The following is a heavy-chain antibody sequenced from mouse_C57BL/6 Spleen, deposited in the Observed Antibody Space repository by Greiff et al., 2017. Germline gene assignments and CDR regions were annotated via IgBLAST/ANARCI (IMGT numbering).Heavy chain of an antibody. CDR1: GYTFTSYW. CDR2: IYPGNSDT. J-gene: IGHJ3*01. Sequence: VQLQQSGTVLARPGASVKMSCKTSGYTFTSYWMHWVKQRPGQGLEWIGAIYPGNSDTSYNQKFKGKAKLTAVTSASTAYMELSSLTNEDSAVYYCTRHYYGSSYGFAYWGQGTLVTVSA. D-gene: IGHD1-1*01. CDR3: TRHYYGSSYGFAY. V-gene: IGHV1-5*01.